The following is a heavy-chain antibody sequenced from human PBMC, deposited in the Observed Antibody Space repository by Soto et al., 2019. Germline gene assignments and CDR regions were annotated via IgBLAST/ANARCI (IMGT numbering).Heavy chain of an antibody. CDR1: GYTFTSYA. D-gene: IGHD3-16*01. CDR3: ARDTLGGPQWGDSPHNWFDP. V-gene: IGHV1-3*01. J-gene: IGHJ5*02. Sequence: GASVKVSCKASGYTFTSYAMHWVRQAPGQRLEWMGWINAGNGNTKYSQKFQGRVTITRDTSASTAYMELSSLRSEDTAVYYCARDTLGGPQWGDSPHNWFDPWGQGTLVTVSS. CDR2: INAGNGNT.